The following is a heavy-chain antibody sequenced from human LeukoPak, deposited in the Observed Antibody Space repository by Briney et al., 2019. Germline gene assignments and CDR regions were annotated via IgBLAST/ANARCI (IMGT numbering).Heavy chain of an antibody. CDR1: GGTFSIYT. D-gene: IGHD4-17*01. V-gene: IGHV1-69*10. Sequence: VRVSSEESGGTFSIYTVRWVRQGPGQGGGWMGRIIPILGIANYAQKFQGRVTITADKSTSTAYMALSSLRSEDTAVYYCARGGLGMTTVTKFDYWGQGTLVTVSA. CDR2: IIPILGIA. J-gene: IGHJ4*02. CDR3: ARGGLGMTTVTKFDY.